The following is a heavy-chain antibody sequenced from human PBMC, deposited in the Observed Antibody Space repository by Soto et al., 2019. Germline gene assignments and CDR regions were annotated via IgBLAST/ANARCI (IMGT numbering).Heavy chain of an antibody. Sequence: QVRLQESGPGLVKPSETLSLTCTVSGGSIRSYYWSWIRQAPGKGLEWIGYLYNSGSTVYNPSLKCRVTISVDTSKNQFSLKLNSVTAADTAVYYCARDLWGYCGTDCYPLDVWGQGTTVTVSS. V-gene: IGHV4-59*01. CDR1: GGSIRSYY. CDR2: LYNSGST. D-gene: IGHD2-21*02. CDR3: ARDLWGYCGTDCYPLDV. J-gene: IGHJ6*02.